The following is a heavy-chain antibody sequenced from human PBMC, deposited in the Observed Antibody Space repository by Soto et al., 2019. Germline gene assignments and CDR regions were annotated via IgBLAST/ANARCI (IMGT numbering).Heavy chain of an antibody. V-gene: IGHV3-30*03. J-gene: IGHJ4*02. D-gene: IGHD1-26*01. CDR1: GFNFGFFG. Sequence: QIQLVEYGGDVVQPGKSLRISCAASGFNFGFFGMHWVRQAPGKGLEWVAFISGDGINTQYADSVRGRFTLSRDYSRKTMYLQMDSLRDEDTALYYCARGNLSFDFDSWGLGTLVTVSS. CDR2: ISGDGINT. CDR3: ARGNLSFDFDS.